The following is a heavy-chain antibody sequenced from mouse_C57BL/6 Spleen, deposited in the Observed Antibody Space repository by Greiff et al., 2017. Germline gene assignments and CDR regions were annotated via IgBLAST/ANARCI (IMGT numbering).Heavy chain of an antibody. Sequence: VKVVESGPGLVAPSQSLSITCTVSGFSLTSYGVHWVRQPPGKGLEWLVVIWSDGSTTYNSALKSRLSISKDNSKSQVFLKMNSLQTDDTAMYYCARHGDYDGYYAMDYWGQGTSVTVSS. CDR3: ARHGDYDGYYAMDY. CDR1: GFSLTSYG. CDR2: IWSDGST. J-gene: IGHJ4*01. D-gene: IGHD2-4*01. V-gene: IGHV2-6-1*01.